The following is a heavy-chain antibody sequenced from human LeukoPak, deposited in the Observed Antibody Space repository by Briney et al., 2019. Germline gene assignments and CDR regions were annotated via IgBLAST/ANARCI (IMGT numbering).Heavy chain of an antibody. Sequence: SETLCLTCTVSGDSTNSYYWSWIRQSPGKGLEWMGYVAYNGRTNYNPYHKRRGTISLSPSNNHFPHKLSYVTTADTAVYYCCGTICGYYYNAWVRGTLLTVS. D-gene: IGHD3-22*01. V-gene: IGHV4-59*01. CDR3: CGTICGYYYNA. CDR1: GDSTNSYY. CDR2: VAYNGRT. J-gene: IGHJ5*02.